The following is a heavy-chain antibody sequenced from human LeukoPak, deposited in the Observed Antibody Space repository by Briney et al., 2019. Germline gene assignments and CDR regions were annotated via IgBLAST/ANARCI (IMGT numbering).Heavy chain of an antibody. J-gene: IGHJ4*02. CDR3: ARDNIAVAGADY. CDR2: ISAYNGNT. D-gene: IGHD6-19*01. Sequence: ASVKVSCKASGYTITSYGISWVRQAHGQGLEWMGWISAYNGNTNYAQKLQGRATMTTDTSTRTAYMELRSLRSDDTAVYYCARDNIAVAGADYWGQGILVTVSS. CDR1: GYTITSYG. V-gene: IGHV1-18*01.